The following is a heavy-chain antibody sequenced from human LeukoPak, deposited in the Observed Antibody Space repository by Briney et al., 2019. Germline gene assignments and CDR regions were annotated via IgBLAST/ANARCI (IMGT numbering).Heavy chain of an antibody. CDR1: GFTFSTYS. D-gene: IGHD2-21*02. Sequence: GGSLRLSRAASGFTFSTYSMNWVRQAPGKGLEWVSSITSSRIYIYYADSVKGRFTISRDNAKNSLYLQMNSLRAEDTAVYYCARDGSRGNLVTAPDFWGQGTLVTVSS. CDR2: ITSSRIYI. J-gene: IGHJ4*02. V-gene: IGHV3-21*01. CDR3: ARDGSRGNLVTAPDF.